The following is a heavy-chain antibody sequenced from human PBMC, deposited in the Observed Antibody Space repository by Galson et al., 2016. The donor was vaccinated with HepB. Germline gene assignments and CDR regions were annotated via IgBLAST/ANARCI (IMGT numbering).Heavy chain of an antibody. CDR2: ISGSPVTT. CDR3: TKDRGGGSSWYLGYS. Sequence: SLRLSCAASGFSFSSYVMSWVRQSPGKGLEWVSGISGSPVTTYYADSVRGRFTISRDDSKKMLYLHMNSLTVEDAALYYCTKDRGGGSSWYLGYSWGQGTLVTVSS. CDR1: GFSFSSYV. J-gene: IGHJ4*02. D-gene: IGHD6-13*01. V-gene: IGHV3-23*01.